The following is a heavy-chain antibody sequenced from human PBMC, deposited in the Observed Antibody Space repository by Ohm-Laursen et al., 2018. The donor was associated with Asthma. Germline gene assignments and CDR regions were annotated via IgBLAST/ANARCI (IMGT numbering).Heavy chain of an antibody. CDR1: GGSISSSSYY. D-gene: IGHD3-16*01. CDR2: IYYSGST. CDR3: AREIGRLHLGDRTGAFDI. Sequence: VTLSLTCTVSGGSISSSSYYWGWIRQPPGKGLEWIGSIYYSGSTYYNPSLKSRVTISVATSKNQFSLKLSSVTAADTAVYYCAREIGRLHLGDRTGAFDIWGQGTMVTVSS. V-gene: IGHV4-39*07. J-gene: IGHJ3*02.